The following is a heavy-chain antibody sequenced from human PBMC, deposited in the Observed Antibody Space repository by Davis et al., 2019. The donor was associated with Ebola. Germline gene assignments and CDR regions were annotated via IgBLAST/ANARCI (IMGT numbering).Heavy chain of an antibody. CDR3: AKDNPPYYDFWSGYFDY. Sequence: GESLKISCAVSGVTFRNYVMSWVRQAPGKGLEWVSAISGSGGSTYYADSVKGRFTISRDNSKNTLYLQMNSLRAEDTAVYYCAKDNPPYYDFWSGYFDYWGQGTLVTVSS. CDR1: GVTFRNYV. CDR2: ISGSGGST. V-gene: IGHV3-23*01. J-gene: IGHJ4*02. D-gene: IGHD3-3*01.